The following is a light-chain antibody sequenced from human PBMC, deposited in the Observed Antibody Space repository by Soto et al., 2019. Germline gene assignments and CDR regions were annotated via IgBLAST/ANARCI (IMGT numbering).Light chain of an antibody. CDR2: DAS. CDR3: QQSYSTTPA. J-gene: IGKJ1*01. CDR1: QSISNW. V-gene: IGKV1-5*01. Sequence: DIQMTQSPSTLSASVGDRVTITCRASQSISNWLAWYQQRQGNAPKLLIYDASTLESGVPSRLRGSGYGTELTLTISSMKTDDFEVYYCQQSYSTTPAFGQGTKVDI.